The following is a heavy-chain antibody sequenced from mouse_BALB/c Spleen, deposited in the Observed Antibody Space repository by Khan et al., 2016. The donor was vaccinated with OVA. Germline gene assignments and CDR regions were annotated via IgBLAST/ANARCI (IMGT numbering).Heavy chain of an antibody. D-gene: IGHD3-3*01. CDR1: GYSITSDYA. V-gene: IGHV3-2*02. J-gene: IGHJ3*01. CDR3: TGGRAY. Sequence: VQLKESGPGLVKPSQSLSLTCTVTGYSITSDYAWNWIRQFPGNKLEWMGYISYSGSISYTPSLKSRISITRDTSKNQSFLQLSSVTTEDTATYYCTGGRAYWGQGTLVTVSA. CDR2: ISYSGSI.